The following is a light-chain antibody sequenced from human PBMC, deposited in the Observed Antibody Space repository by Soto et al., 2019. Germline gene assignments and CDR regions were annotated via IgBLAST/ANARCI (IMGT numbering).Light chain of an antibody. J-gene: IGKJ2*01. CDR1: QGISSY. CDR2: AAS. V-gene: IGKV1-9*01. Sequence: IQLTQSPSSLSASVGDRVTITCRASQGISSYLAWYQQKPGQAPKLLIYAASTLQGGVPSRFSGGGSGTDFTLAISSLQPEDFATYYCQQVNSYPYTFGQGTNLEIK. CDR3: QQVNSYPYT.